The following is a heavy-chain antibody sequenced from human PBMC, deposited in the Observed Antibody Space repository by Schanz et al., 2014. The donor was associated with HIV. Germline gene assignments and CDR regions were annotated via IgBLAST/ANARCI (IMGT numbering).Heavy chain of an antibody. Sequence: EVQLVESGGGLLQPGRSLRLSCAASGFIFNDFAMHWVRQAPGKGLEWVSTISWNSGSIAYADSVKGRFTISRDNAKNSLYLQMNSLRAEDTAVYGCARQGLRFSFWLDYWGQGTPVTVS. CDR1: GFIFNDFA. CDR3: ARQGLRFSFWLDY. V-gene: IGHV3-9*01. D-gene: IGHD4-17*01. CDR2: ISWNSGSI. J-gene: IGHJ4*02.